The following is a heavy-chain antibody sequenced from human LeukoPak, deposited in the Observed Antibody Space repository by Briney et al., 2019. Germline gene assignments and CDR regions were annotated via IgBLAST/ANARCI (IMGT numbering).Heavy chain of an antibody. CDR2: IYYSGST. Sequence: PSETLSLTCTVSGGSISSSSYYWGWIRQPPGKGLEWIGSIYYSGSTYYNPSLKSRVTISVDTSKNQFSLKLSSVTAADTAVYYCARRTGYYIPYFDYWGQGTLVTVSS. CDR3: ARRTGYYIPYFDY. CDR1: GGSISSSSYY. V-gene: IGHV4-39*01. J-gene: IGHJ4*02. D-gene: IGHD3/OR15-3a*01.